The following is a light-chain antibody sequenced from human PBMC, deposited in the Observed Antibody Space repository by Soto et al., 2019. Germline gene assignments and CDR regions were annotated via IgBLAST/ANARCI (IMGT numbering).Light chain of an antibody. J-gene: IGKJ4*01. Sequence: ELVLTQSPGTMSLSPGERATLSCRASQSVSSSYLAWYQQKPGQAPRLLIYGASSRDIGIPDRFSGSGSGTDFTITISRLETEDFAVYYCQQYGSSLLTFGGGTKVEIK. CDR2: GAS. CDR1: QSVSSSY. CDR3: QQYGSSLLT. V-gene: IGKV3-20*01.